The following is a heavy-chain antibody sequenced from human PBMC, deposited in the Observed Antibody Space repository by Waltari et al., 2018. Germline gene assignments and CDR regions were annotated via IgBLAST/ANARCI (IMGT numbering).Heavy chain of an antibody. D-gene: IGHD3-22*01. CDR3: ARDGEYYYDSSGYPEGWYFDL. CDR2: IYYSGST. J-gene: IGHJ2*01. V-gene: IGHV4-39*07. Sequence: QLQLQESGPGLVKPSETLSLTCTVSGGSISSSSYYWGWIRQPPGQGLGWIGSIYYSGSTYYNPSLKSRVTISVDTSKNQFSLKLSSVTAADTAVYYCARDGEYYYDSSGYPEGWYFDLWGRGTLVTVSS. CDR1: GGSISSSSYY.